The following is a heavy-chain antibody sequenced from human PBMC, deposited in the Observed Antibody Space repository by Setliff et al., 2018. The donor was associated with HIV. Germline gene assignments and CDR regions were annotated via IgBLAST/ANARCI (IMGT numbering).Heavy chain of an antibody. CDR3: AREPPSSNPTLQYAFDL. V-gene: IGHV1-2*06. CDR1: GYSFTAYQ. Sequence: VSCKTFGYSFTAYQMHWLRQAPGQGLEWMGRINRDNGGIDYAQKFQGRVTVTRDTSINTAYMELSSLRYDDTAIYYCAREPPSSNPTLQYAFDLWGQGTMVTVSS. D-gene: IGHD4-4*01. CDR2: INRDNGGI. J-gene: IGHJ3*01.